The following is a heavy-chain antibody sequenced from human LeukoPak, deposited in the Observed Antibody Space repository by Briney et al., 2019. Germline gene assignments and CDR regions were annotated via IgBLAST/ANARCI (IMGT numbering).Heavy chain of an antibody. CDR3: ARDYYASGSLYASP. V-gene: IGHV1-2*02. J-gene: IGHJ5*02. D-gene: IGHD3-10*01. CDR1: GYTFTVYY. CDR2: INPNSGGT. Sequence: ASVKVSCKASGYTFTVYYIHWVRQAPGQGLEWMGGINPNSGGTNYAQKFQGRVTMTRDTSISTAYMELSRLTSDDTAVYYCARDYYASGSLYASPWGQGTLVTVSS.